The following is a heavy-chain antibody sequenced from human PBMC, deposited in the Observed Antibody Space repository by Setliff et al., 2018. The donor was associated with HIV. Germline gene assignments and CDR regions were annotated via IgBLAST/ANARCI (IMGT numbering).Heavy chain of an antibody. J-gene: IGHJ6*02. Sequence: SETLSLTCAVYGASFSAYYWSWIRQPPGKGLEWIGEINYSGSTNYKASLKSRVTISADTSKNQFSLKLSSVTASDTAMYYCARSKSGSYPGYYYYGMDVWGQGTTVTVSS. CDR2: INYSGST. V-gene: IGHV4-34*01. CDR1: GASFSAYY. D-gene: IGHD1-26*01. CDR3: ARSKSGSYPGYYYYGMDV.